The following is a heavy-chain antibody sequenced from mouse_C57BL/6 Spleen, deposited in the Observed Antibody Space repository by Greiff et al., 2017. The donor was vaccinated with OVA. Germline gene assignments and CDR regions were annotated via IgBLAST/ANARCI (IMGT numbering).Heavy chain of an antibody. CDR1: GYTFTSYW. CDR3: SRIDYGNYGLDY. V-gene: IGHV1-55*01. Sequence: QVQLQQPGAELVKPGASVKMSCKASGYTFTSYWITWVKQRPGQGLEWIGDIYPGSGSTNYNEKFKSKATLTVDTSSSTAYIQLSIQTSEDSAVYYCSRIDYGNYGLDYWGQGTTRTVSS. CDR2: IYPGSGST. J-gene: IGHJ2*01. D-gene: IGHD2-1*01.